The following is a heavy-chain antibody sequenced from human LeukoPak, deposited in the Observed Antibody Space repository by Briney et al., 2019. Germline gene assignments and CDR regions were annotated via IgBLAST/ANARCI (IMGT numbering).Heavy chain of an antibody. V-gene: IGHV3-30*02. CDR3: AKRVVIRSTDYFYYYIHV. CDR2: IRYNGDNK. CDR1: GFSFNTYT. J-gene: IGHJ6*03. Sequence: GGSLRLSCAASGFSFNTYTMNWVRQAPGKGLEWVAFIRYNGDNKYYADSVKGRFTVSRDNSQSTLYLQMNSLRVEDTAVYYCAKRVVIRSTDYFYYYIHVWGKGTTVTVSS. D-gene: IGHD3-3*01.